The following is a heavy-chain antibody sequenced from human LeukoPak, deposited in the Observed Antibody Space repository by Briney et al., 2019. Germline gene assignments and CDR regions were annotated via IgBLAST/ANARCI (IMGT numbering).Heavy chain of an antibody. V-gene: IGHV1-2*02. Sequence: ASVKVSCKASGYTFTGYYMHWVRQAPGQGLEWMGWINPNSGGTNYAQKFQGRVTMTRDTSISTAYMELSRPRSDDTAVYYCARGYCSSTSCYTGEWFDPWGQGTLVTVSS. CDR2: INPNSGGT. CDR1: GYTFTGYY. D-gene: IGHD2-2*02. CDR3: ARGYCSSTSCYTGEWFDP. J-gene: IGHJ5*02.